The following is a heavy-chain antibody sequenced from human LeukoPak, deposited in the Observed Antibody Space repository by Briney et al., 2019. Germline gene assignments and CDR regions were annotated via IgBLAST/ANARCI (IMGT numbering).Heavy chain of an antibody. J-gene: IGHJ4*02. V-gene: IGHV4-39*01. CDR2: ISESGTT. CDR3: ARYSGSYFDY. D-gene: IGHD3-10*01. Sequence: SETLSLTCTVSGGSISSSSHYWAWIRQPPGRGLEWLATISESGTTYYNPSLKSRVTISVDTSKNQFSLKLGSVTAADTAVFYCARYSGSYFDYWGQGTLVTVSS. CDR1: GGSISSSSHY.